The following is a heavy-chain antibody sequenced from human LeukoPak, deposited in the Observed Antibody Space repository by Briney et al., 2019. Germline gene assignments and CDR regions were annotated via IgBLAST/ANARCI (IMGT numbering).Heavy chain of an antibody. D-gene: IGHD2-8*01. V-gene: IGHV4-59*01. CDR3: TSGGMVSGDF. CDR1: GSSINSYY. CDR2: IYYSGST. Sequence: SETLSLTCTVSGSSINSYYWSSIRQPPGKGLEWIGYIYYSGSTSYNPSLNSRVTISRDTSKNQFSLNLRSVTAADTAVYYCTSGGMVSGDFWGHGTLVTVSS. J-gene: IGHJ4*01.